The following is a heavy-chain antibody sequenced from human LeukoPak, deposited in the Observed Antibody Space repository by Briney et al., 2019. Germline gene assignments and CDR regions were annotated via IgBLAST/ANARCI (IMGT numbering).Heavy chain of an antibody. CDR3: TRALGSDY. CDR1: GYTFTDYY. CDR2: INPNSGGT. D-gene: IGHD1-26*01. V-gene: IGHV1-2*02. Sequence: ASVKVSCKASGYTFTDYYMNWVRQAPGQGLEWMGWINPNSGGTNYAQKFQGRVTMTRDTSITTVYMELSSLRSDDTAMYYCTRALGSDYWGQGTLATVSS. J-gene: IGHJ4*02.